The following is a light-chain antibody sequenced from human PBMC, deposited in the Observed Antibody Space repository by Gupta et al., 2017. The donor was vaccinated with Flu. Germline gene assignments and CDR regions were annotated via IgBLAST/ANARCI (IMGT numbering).Light chain of an antibody. CDR1: SSNIGSTT. V-gene: IGLV1-44*01. J-gene: IGLJ3*02. CDR2: SNS. Sequence: QSVLTQPPSASGTPGQWFTISCSGSSSNIGSTTVNWYQQLPGTAPKLLMYSNSQRPSGVPVRFSGSKSGTSASLAISGLQAEDEADYYCAAWDDSLNAWVFGGGTKLTVL. CDR3: AAWDDSLNAWV.